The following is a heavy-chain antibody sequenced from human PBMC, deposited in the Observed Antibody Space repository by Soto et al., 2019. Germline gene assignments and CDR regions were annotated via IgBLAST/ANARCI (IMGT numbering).Heavy chain of an antibody. J-gene: IGHJ4*02. D-gene: IGHD1-1*01. V-gene: IGHV3-74*01. CDR1: GFTFSVYW. CDR3: TRGPRSTSTGTGAF. Sequence: PGGSLRLSCAASGFTFSVYWMHWVRQVPGKGPEWVSRINDDGSSTNYADSVKGRFTISRDNAKNTLYLQMNDLRAEDTAVYYCTRGPRSTSTGTGAFWGQGTLVTVSS. CDR2: INDDGSST.